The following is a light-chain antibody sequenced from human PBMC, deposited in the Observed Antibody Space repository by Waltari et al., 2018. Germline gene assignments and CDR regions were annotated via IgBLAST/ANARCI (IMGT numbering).Light chain of an antibody. CDR2: WAS. Sequence: DIVMTQSPVPLAVSLGERVTINCKSSHSLLYSSNNKNYLAWYQQKPGQAPKLLIYWASTRESGVPNRFSGSGSGTDFTLTISGLQAEDVAVYYCQQYYSTPLTFGPGTKLDIK. CDR1: HSLLYSSNNKNY. J-gene: IGKJ3*01. V-gene: IGKV4-1*01. CDR3: QQYYSTPLT.